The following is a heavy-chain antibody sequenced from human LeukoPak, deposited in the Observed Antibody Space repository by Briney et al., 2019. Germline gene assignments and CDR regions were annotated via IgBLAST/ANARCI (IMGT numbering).Heavy chain of an antibody. D-gene: IGHD2-15*01. CDR3: AIYCSGGSCYSGNFDY. J-gene: IGHJ4*02. CDR1: GYTFTGYY. Sequence: GASVKVSCKASGYTFTGYYMHWVRQAPGQGLEWMGWINPNSGGTNYAQKFQGRVTMTRDTSISTAYMELSRLRSDDTAVYYCAIYCSGGSCYSGNFDYWGQGTLVTVSS. CDR2: INPNSGGT. V-gene: IGHV1-2*02.